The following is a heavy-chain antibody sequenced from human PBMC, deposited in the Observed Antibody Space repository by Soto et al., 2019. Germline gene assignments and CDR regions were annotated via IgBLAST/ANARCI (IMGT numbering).Heavy chain of an antibody. Sequence: ASVNVSCRASGYTFTSYGIRWVRQAPGQGIEWMGGISAYNGNTNYAQKLQGRVTMTTDTSTSKAYMELRSPRSDDTAVYYCERDLYYYSSAHWFDPWGQEILVTVSS. J-gene: IGHJ5*01. CDR3: ERDLYYYSSAHWFDP. CDR2: ISAYNGNT. D-gene: IGHD3-10*01. V-gene: IGHV1-18*01. CDR1: GYTFTSYG.